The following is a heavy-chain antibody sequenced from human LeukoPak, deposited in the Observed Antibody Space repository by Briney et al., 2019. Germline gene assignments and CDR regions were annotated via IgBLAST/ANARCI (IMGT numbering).Heavy chain of an antibody. CDR2: ISGSGGST. CDR3: AKPPGPFRYSSGWYFDY. Sequence: GGSLRLSCAASGFTVSSNYMSWVRQAPGKGLEWVSAISGSGGSTYYADSVKGRFTISRDNSKNTLYLQMNSLRAEDTAIYYCAKPPGPFRYSSGWYFDYWGQGTLVTVSS. D-gene: IGHD6-19*01. CDR1: GFTVSSNY. V-gene: IGHV3-23*01. J-gene: IGHJ4*02.